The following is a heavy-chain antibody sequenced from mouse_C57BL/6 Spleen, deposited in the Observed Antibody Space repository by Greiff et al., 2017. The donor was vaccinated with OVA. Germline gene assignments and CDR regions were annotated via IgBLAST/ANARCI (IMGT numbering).Heavy chain of an antibody. V-gene: IGHV3-6*01. CDR1: GYSITSGYY. CDR3: ARRGGSSRGAMDY. CDR2: ISYDGSN. J-gene: IGHJ4*01. Sequence: EVKLMESGPGLVKPSQSLSLTCSVTGYSITSGYYWNWIRQFPGNKLEWMGYISYDGSNNSNPSLKNRISITRYTSKNQLFLKLNSVTTEDTATYYCARRGGSSRGAMDYWGQGTSVTVSS. D-gene: IGHD1-1*01.